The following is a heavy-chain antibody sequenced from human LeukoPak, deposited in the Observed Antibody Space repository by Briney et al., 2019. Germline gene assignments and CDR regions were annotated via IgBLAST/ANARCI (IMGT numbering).Heavy chain of an antibody. CDR1: GFTFSSYG. CDR2: ISGSGGST. V-gene: IGHV3-23*01. Sequence: GRSLRLSCAASGFTFSSYGMPWVRRAPGKGLEWVSAISGSGGSTYYADSVKGRFTISRDNSKNTLYLQMNSLRAEDTAVYYCARAPRYFDYWGQGTLVTVSS. J-gene: IGHJ4*02. CDR3: ARAPRYFDY.